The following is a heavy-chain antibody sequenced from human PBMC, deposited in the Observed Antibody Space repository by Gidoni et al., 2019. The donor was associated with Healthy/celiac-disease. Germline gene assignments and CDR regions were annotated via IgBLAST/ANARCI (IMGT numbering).Heavy chain of an antibody. CDR2: ISGSGGST. CDR1: GFTFSSYA. J-gene: IGHJ6*02. D-gene: IGHD3-3*01. Sequence: EVQLLESGGGLVQPGGSLSLSCAASGFTFSSYAMSWVRQAPGKGLEWVSAISGSGGSTYYADSVKGRFTISRDNSKNTLYLQMNSLRAEDTAVYYCAKGEEPRRLWNGMDVWGQGTTVTVSS. V-gene: IGHV3-23*01. CDR3: AKGEEPRRLWNGMDV.